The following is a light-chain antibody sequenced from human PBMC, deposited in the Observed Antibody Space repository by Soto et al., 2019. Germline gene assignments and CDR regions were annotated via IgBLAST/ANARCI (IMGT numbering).Light chain of an antibody. Sequence: IQLTQSPSSLSASVGDRVTITCRASQGISSYLAWYQQKPGKGPKLLIYAASTLHSGVPSRFSGSGSGTDFTLTVSSLEPEDFATYYCQQLSTYPRTFGQGTKLEIK. CDR3: QQLSTYPRT. V-gene: IGKV1-9*01. J-gene: IGKJ2*01. CDR2: AAS. CDR1: QGISSY.